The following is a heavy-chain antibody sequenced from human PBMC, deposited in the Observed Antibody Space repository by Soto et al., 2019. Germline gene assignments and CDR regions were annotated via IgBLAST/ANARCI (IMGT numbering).Heavy chain of an antibody. J-gene: IGHJ3*02. V-gene: IGHV1-18*01. CDR1: GYTFTSYG. CDR2: SSAYNGNT. Sequence: QVQLVQSGAAVKKPGASVKVSCKASGYTFTSYGISWVRQAPGQGLEWMGWSSAYNGNTNYAQKLQGRVTMTTDTSASTAYMELRSLRSDDTAVYYFARYVRWVRWELLPRVGQQRAFDIWGQGTMVTVSS. CDR3: ARYVRWVRWELLPRVGQQRAFDI. D-gene: IGHD1-26*01.